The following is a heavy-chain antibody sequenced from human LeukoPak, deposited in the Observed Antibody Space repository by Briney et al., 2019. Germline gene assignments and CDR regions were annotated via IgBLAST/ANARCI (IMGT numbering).Heavy chain of an antibody. D-gene: IGHD6-19*01. V-gene: IGHV4-59*01. CDR3: ARALRAVAGSFDC. Sequence: SETLSLTCTVAGGSISSYYWSWIRQPPGEGLGWIGYIYYSGSTNYNPSLKSRVTISVDTSKNQFSLKLSSVTAADTAVYYCARALRAVAGSFDCWGQGTLVTVSS. J-gene: IGHJ4*02. CDR2: IYYSGST. CDR1: GGSISSYY.